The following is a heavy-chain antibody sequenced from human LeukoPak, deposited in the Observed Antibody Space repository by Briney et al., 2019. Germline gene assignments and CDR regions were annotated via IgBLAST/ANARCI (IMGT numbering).Heavy chain of an antibody. V-gene: IGHV1-18*01. Sequence: ASVKVSCKASGYTFTSYGISWVRQAPGQGLEWMGRIGAYNGNTNYAQKLQGRVTMTTDTSTSTAYMELRSLRSDDTAVYYCARDVAAAGTRYFDYWGQGTLVTVSS. CDR2: IGAYNGNT. D-gene: IGHD6-13*01. CDR1: GYTFTSYG. CDR3: ARDVAAAGTRYFDY. J-gene: IGHJ4*02.